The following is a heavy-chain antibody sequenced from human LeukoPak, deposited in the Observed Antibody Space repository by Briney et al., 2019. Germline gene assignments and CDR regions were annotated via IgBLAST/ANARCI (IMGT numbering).Heavy chain of an antibody. CDR2: ISWNSGSI. CDR1: GFTFDDYA. CDR3: ARKLGAFDI. V-gene: IGHV3-9*01. D-gene: IGHD4-23*01. J-gene: IGHJ3*02. Sequence: GGSLRPSCAASGFTFDDYAMHWVRQAPGKGLEWVSGISWNSGSIGYADSVKGRFTISRDNAKNSLYLQMNSLRAEDTAVYYCARKLGAFDIWGQGTMVTVSS.